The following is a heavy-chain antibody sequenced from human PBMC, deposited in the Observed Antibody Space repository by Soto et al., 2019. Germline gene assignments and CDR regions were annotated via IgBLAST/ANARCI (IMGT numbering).Heavy chain of an antibody. CDR3: AASIFYYGMDV. Sequence: AESLTISCKGLGYTFTNYWIVWVLQMPGKGPEWMGIIYPGDSDTKYNPSFQGQVTISADKSITTTYLQWSSLKASDTAIYYCAASIFYYGMDVWGQGTTVTVSS. V-gene: IGHV5-51*01. CDR1: GYTFTNYW. CDR2: IYPGDSDT. J-gene: IGHJ6*02.